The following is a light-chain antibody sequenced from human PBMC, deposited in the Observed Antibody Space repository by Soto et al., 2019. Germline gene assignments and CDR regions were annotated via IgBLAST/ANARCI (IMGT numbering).Light chain of an antibody. CDR3: CSYAGSSTLVV. J-gene: IGLJ2*01. V-gene: IGLV2-23*01. CDR1: SSDVGSYNL. CDR2: EGS. Sequence: QSVLTQPASVSGSPGQSITISCTGTSSDVGSYNLVSWYQQHPGKAPKLMIYEGSKRPSGVSNRFSGSKSGNTASLTISGLQAEGEADYYCCSYAGSSTLVVFGGGTKLTVL.